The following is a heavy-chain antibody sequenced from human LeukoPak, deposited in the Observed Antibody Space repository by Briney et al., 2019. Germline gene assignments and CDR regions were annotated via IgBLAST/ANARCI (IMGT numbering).Heavy chain of an antibody. J-gene: IGHJ5*02. V-gene: IGHV4-59*08. CDR3: ARGSTSSNWFGP. D-gene: IGHD2-2*01. CDR1: GGSISSYY. Sequence: SETLSLTCTVSGGSISSYYWSWIRQPPGKGLEWIGYIYYSGSTNYNPSLKGRVTISVDTSKNQISLKLSSVTAADTAVYYCARGSTSSNWFGPWGQGTLVTVSS. CDR2: IYYSGST.